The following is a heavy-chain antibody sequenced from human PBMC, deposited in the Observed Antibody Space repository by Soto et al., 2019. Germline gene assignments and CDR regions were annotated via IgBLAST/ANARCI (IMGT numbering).Heavy chain of an antibody. CDR3: AKDGHLLWFGELLFFDY. Sequence: GGSLRLSCAASGFTFSSYGMHWVRQAPGKGLEWVAVISYDGSNKYYADSVKGRFTISRDNSKNTLYLQMNSQRAEDTAVYYCAKDGHLLWFGELLFFDYWGQGTLVTVSS. CDR1: GFTFSSYG. J-gene: IGHJ4*02. D-gene: IGHD3-10*01. V-gene: IGHV3-30*18. CDR2: ISYDGSNK.